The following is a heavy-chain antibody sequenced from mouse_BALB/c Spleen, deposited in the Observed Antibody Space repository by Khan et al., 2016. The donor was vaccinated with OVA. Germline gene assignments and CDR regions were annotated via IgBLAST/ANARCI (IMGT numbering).Heavy chain of an antibody. Sequence: EVELVESGGGLVKPGGSLKLSCEASGFTFSDYYMYWVRQTPEKRLEWVTTISDGGNYIYYPDSVKGRFTISRDDVRNNLYLRMSGMKSEDTAMYYCTRGYYGDPFAYGGQGTLVTVSA. CDR3: TRGYYGDPFAY. J-gene: IGHJ3*01. V-gene: IGHV5-4*02. CDR2: ISDGGNYI. D-gene: IGHD2-13*01. CDR1: GFTFSDYY.